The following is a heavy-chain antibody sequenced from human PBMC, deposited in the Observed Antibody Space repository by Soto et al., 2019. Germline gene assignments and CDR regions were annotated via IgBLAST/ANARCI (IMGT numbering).Heavy chain of an antibody. Sequence: QAGGSLRLSCAASGFTFSSYAMHWVRQAPGKGLEWVAVISYDGSNKYYADSVKGRFTISRDNSKNTLYLQMNSLRAEDTAVYYCARDAVTGNRFDYWGQGTLVTVSS. V-gene: IGHV3-30-3*01. J-gene: IGHJ4*02. CDR1: GFTFSSYA. D-gene: IGHD2-21*02. CDR3: ARDAVTGNRFDY. CDR2: ISYDGSNK.